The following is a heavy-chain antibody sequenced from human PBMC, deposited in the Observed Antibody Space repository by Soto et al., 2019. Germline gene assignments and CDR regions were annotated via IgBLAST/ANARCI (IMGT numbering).Heavy chain of an antibody. D-gene: IGHD3-22*01. CDR2: INPSGGST. V-gene: IGHV1-46*01. CDR3: ARGYYDSSGYYYFDY. J-gene: IGHJ4*02. Sequence: ASVKVYCKASGYTFTSYHMHWVRQAPGQGLEWMGIINPSGGSTSYAQKFQGRVTMTRDTSTSTVYMELSSLRSEDTAVYYCARGYYDSSGYYYFDYWGQGTLVTVSS. CDR1: GYTFTSYH.